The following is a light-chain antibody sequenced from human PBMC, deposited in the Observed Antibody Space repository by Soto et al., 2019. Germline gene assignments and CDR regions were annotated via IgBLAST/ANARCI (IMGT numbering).Light chain of an antibody. V-gene: IGKV3-20*01. CDR3: QQYGTSPFS. J-gene: IGKJ4*01. Sequence: EVVLTQSPDTLSLSPGERATLSCRASQSVGTSLAWYQQKPGQAPRLLIYGGSIRATGIPNRFSGSGSGTDFTLTVSRVEPEDFAVYHCQQYGTSPFSFGGGTKKEMK. CDR2: GGS. CDR1: QSVGTS.